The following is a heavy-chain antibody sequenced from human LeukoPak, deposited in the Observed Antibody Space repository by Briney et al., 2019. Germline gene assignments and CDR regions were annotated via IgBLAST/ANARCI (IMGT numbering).Heavy chain of an antibody. CDR1: GYSFPTYG. D-gene: IGHD6-13*01. CDR2: ISVYSDVS. CDR3: ARDFGLAATEAAY. V-gene: IGHV1-18*01. J-gene: IGHJ4*02. Sequence: ASVKVACKTSGYSFPTYGITWVRQAPGRGLEWMGWISVYSDVSNYAQKFQGRLTMTTDTSTTPAYMELRSLRSDDTAVYFCARDFGLAATEAAYWGQGSLVTVS.